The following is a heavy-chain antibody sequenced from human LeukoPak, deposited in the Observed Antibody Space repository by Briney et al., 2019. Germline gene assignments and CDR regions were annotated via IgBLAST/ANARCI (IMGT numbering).Heavy chain of an antibody. CDR3: ARNPISDY. CDR2: IKEDGGEK. J-gene: IGHJ4*02. V-gene: IGHV3-7*01. CDR1: GFTFRNFW. Sequence: GGSLRLSCAASGFTFRNFWMSWVRQAPGKGLEWVANIKEDGGEKYYVDSVTGRFTISRDNARNSLYLQMNSLRAEDTAVYYCARNPISDYWGQGTLVTVSP.